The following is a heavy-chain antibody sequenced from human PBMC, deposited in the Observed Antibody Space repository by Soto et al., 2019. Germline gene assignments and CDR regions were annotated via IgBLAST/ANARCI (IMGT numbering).Heavy chain of an antibody. J-gene: IGHJ4*02. Sequence: EVQLVESGGGLVQPGRSLRLSCAASGFTFEDYAMHWVRQGPGKGLEWVSGISWNSDSRGYADSVKGRFTISRDNAENSLYLQMNSLRAEDTAFSYCVKGGSYTTWGQGTLVTVSS. D-gene: IGHD1-1*01. V-gene: IGHV3-9*01. CDR3: VKGGSYTT. CDR2: ISWNSDSR. CDR1: GFTFEDYA.